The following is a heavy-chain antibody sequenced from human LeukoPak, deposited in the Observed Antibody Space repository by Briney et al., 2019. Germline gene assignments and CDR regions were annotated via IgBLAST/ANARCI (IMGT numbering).Heavy chain of an antibody. CDR3: ARYGRGDRWPQQPRFYYYYMDV. CDR2: IYTSGST. D-gene: IGHD1-26*01. Sequence: PSETLSLTCTVSGGSISSYYWSWIRQPAGKGLEWIGRIYTSGSTNYNPSLKSRVTMSVDTSKNQFSLKLSSVTAADTAVYYCARYGRGDRWPQQPRFYYYYMDVWGKGTTVTVSS. V-gene: IGHV4-4*07. CDR1: GGSISSYY. J-gene: IGHJ6*03.